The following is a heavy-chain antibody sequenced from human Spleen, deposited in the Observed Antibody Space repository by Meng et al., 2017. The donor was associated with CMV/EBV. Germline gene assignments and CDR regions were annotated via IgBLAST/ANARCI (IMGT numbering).Heavy chain of an antibody. CDR1: GASISSTSDY. V-gene: IGHV4-39*07. D-gene: IGHD6-13*01. CDR2: IYYSGST. J-gene: IGHJ2*01. CDR3: ARATSSWSYWYFDV. Sequence: SETLSLTCSVSGASISSTSDYWGWIRQPPGKGLEWIGSIYYSGSTYDNPSLKSRVTMSVATSKNQFSLEMTSVTAADTAVYFCARATSSWSYWYFDVWGRGTLVTVSS.